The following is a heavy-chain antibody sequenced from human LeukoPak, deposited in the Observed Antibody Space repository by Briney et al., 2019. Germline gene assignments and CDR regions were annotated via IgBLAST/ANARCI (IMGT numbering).Heavy chain of an antibody. V-gene: IGHV1-2*02. D-gene: IGHD3-22*01. Sequence: ASVKVSCKASGYTFTGYYMHWVRQAPGQGPEWMGWINPNNGGTRLAQKFQGRVTMTTDTSISTAYMELSKLTSDDTAMYYCARDQGNGYYINWFDPWGQGTLVTVSS. CDR2: INPNNGGT. J-gene: IGHJ5*02. CDR1: GYTFTGYY. CDR3: ARDQGNGYYINWFDP.